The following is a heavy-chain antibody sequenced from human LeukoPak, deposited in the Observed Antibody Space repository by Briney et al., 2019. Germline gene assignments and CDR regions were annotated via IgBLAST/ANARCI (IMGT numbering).Heavy chain of an antibody. Sequence: GASVKVSCKASGGTFISYAISWVRQAPGQGLEWMGGIIPIFGTANYAQKFQGRVTITADESTSTAYMELSSLRSEDTAVYYCARAVVLVGATTAYFDYWGQGTLVTVSS. CDR2: IIPIFGTA. CDR1: GGTFISYA. CDR3: ARAVVLVGATTAYFDY. V-gene: IGHV1-69*13. D-gene: IGHD1-26*01. J-gene: IGHJ4*02.